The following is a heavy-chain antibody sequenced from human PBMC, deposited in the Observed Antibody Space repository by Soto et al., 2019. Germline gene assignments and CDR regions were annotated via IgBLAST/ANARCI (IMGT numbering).Heavy chain of an antibody. D-gene: IGHD2-15*01. Sequence: EASVKVSCKASGGTFSSYAISWVRQAPGQGLEWMGGIIPIFGTANYAQKFQGRVTITADESTSTAYMELSSLRSEDTAVYYCARSRRYGGNLEDAFDIWGQGTMVTVSS. J-gene: IGHJ3*02. V-gene: IGHV1-69*13. CDR1: GGTFSSYA. CDR2: IIPIFGTA. CDR3: ARSRRYGGNLEDAFDI.